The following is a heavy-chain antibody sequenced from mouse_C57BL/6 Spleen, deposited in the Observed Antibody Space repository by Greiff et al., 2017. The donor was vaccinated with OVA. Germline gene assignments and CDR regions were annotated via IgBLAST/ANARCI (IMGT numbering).Heavy chain of an antibody. CDR1: GYTFTDYN. CDR2: INPNNGGT. Sequence: EVKLVESGPELVKPGASVKIPCKASGYTFTDYNMDWVKQSHGKSLEWIGDINPNNGGTIYNQKFKGKATLTVDTSSSTDYMELRSLTSEDTAVYYSARSLRRPLYYYTMDYWGQGTSVTVSS. J-gene: IGHJ4*01. V-gene: IGHV1-18*01. D-gene: IGHD1-1*01. CDR3: ARSLRRPLYYYTMDY.